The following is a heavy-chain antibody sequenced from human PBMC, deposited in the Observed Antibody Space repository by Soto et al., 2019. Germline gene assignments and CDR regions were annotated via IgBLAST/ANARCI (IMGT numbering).Heavy chain of an antibody. D-gene: IGHD1-26*01. V-gene: IGHV1-18*01. CDR3: ARGGMGKSYWTLDS. CDR1: GYTFSNYG. Sequence: ASVKVSCKVSGYTFSNYGVNWVRQAPGQGLEWLGYIMAYNNNPHYAQKFVGRVTMTADTSTSTAFLELRSLTSDDTAVYYCARGGMGKSYWTLDSWGQGTQVTVSS. CDR2: IMAYNNNP. J-gene: IGHJ4*02.